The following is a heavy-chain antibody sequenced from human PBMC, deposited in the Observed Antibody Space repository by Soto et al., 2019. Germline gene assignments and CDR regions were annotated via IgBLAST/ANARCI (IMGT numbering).Heavy chain of an antibody. V-gene: IGHV2-70*01. CDR2: IDWDDDK. D-gene: IGHD3-22*01. J-gene: IGHJ4*02. Sequence: SGPTLVNPTQTLTLTCTFSGFSLSTSGMCVSWIRQPPGKALEWLALIDWDDDKYYSTSLKTRLTISKDTSKNQVVLTMTSMDPVDTATYYCARMYYYDSSGYYPFDYWGQGTLVTVSS. CDR1: GFSLSTSGMC. CDR3: ARMYYYDSSGYYPFDY.